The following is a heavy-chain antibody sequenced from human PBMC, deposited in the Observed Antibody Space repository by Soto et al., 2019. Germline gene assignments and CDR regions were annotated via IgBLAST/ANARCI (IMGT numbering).Heavy chain of an antibody. D-gene: IGHD6-25*01. V-gene: IGHV3-7*01. CDR3: ARSIAARLNWFDP. CDR1: GFTFSSYW. CDR2: IKQDGSEK. Sequence: EVQLVESGGGLVQPGGSLRLSCAASGFTFSSYWMSWFCQAPGKGLEGVANIKQDGSEKYYLDSVKGRFTISRDNAKTSLYLQMNSLRADDTAVYYCARSIAARLNWFDPWGQGTLVTVSS. J-gene: IGHJ5*02.